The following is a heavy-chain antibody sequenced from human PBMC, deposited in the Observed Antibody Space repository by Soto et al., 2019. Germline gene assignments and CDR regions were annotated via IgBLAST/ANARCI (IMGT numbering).Heavy chain of an antibody. D-gene: IGHD2-15*01. CDR2: INHSGST. CDR3: ASGYCSGGSCYADAFDI. Sequence: PSETLSLTCAVYGGSFSGYYWSWIRQPPGKGLEWIGEINHSGSTNYNPSLKSRVTISVDTSKNQFSLKLSSVTAADTAVYYCASGYCSGGSCYADAFDIWGQGTMVTVSS. J-gene: IGHJ3*02. V-gene: IGHV4-34*01. CDR1: GGSFSGYY.